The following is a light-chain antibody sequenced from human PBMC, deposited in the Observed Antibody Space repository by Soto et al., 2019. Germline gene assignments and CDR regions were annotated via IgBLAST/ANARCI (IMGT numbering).Light chain of an antibody. Sequence: DIQMTQSPSSLSASVGDRVTITCRASQSISSYLNWYQQKPGKAPKLLIYAASSLQSGVPSRFSGSGSGTEFTLTISSLQPEDFATYDCQQSYSTPPATFGQGTRLEIK. CDR1: QSISSY. CDR2: AAS. J-gene: IGKJ5*01. CDR3: QQSYSTPPAT. V-gene: IGKV1-39*01.